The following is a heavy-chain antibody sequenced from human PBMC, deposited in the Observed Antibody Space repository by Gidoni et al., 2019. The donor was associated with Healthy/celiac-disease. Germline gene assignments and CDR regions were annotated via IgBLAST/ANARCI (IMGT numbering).Heavy chain of an antibody. D-gene: IGHD3-22*01. Sequence: EVQLLESGGGLVQPGGSLRLSCAASGFTFSSYAMSWVSQAPGKGLEWVSAISGSGGSTYYADSVKGRFTISRDNSKNTLYLQMNSLRAEDTAVYYCATENDSSGYYFDYWGQGTLVTVSS. CDR2: ISGSGGST. CDR1: GFTFSSYA. V-gene: IGHV3-23*01. J-gene: IGHJ4*02. CDR3: ATENDSSGYYFDY.